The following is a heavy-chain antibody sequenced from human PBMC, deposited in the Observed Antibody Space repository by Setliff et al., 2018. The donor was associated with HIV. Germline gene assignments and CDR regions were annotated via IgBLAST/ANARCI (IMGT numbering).Heavy chain of an antibody. V-gene: IGHV6-1*01. CDR2: TYYRSRWLN. CDR3: ARGPTTVTNYYYYYMDV. D-gene: IGHD4-17*01. Sequence: PSQTLSLTCAISGDSVSSDSAAWNWIRQSPSRGLEWLGRTYYRSRWLNDYAVSVKRRITINPDTSKNQFSLQLNSVTPEDTAVYYCARGPTTVTNYYYYYMDVWGKGTTVTVSS. J-gene: IGHJ6*03. CDR1: GDSVSSDSAA.